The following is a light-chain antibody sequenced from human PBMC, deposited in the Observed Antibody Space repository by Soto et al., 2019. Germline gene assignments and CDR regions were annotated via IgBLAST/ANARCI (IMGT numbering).Light chain of an antibody. CDR1: QIGSSSS. CDR2: GAF. J-gene: IGKJ3*01. CDR3: QKCDSSLT. Sequence: VLGQAPRTLSLFAVQGATLSCRAKQIGSSSSLAWYQQKPGQAPRLHIYGAFSSATGVTDRFSGRGSGADFTLTISRLEPEESAVYYCQKCDSSLTFGPGTKVDIK. V-gene: IGKV3-20*01.